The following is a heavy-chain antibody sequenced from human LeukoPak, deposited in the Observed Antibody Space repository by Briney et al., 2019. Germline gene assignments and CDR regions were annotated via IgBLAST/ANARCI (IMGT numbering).Heavy chain of an antibody. D-gene: IGHD1-26*01. CDR1: GYTFIDHG. V-gene: IGHV1-18*01. CDR3: ARDRIVGATTGWFDP. Sequence: ASVKVSCKTSGYTFIDHGISWVRQAPEQGFEWMGWISTHNGATNYAQKFQDRVTLTTDTSTSTAYMELSSLRSEDTAVYYCARDRIVGATTGWFDPWGQGTLVTVSS. J-gene: IGHJ5*02. CDR2: ISTHNGAT.